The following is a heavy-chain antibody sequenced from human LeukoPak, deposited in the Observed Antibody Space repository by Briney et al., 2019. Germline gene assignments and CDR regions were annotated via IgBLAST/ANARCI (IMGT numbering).Heavy chain of an antibody. CDR2: IAYSGNT. Sequence: SETLSLTCTVSGASISSDYWSWIRQPPGKGLEWIGYIAYSGNTNYSPSLKSRVTISVDTSKNQFSLKLSSVTAADTAVYFCARVQGYYDSSGYFRGWFDPWGQGTLVTVSS. J-gene: IGHJ5*02. CDR1: GASISSDY. V-gene: IGHV4-59*01. CDR3: ARVQGYYDSSGYFRGWFDP. D-gene: IGHD3-22*01.